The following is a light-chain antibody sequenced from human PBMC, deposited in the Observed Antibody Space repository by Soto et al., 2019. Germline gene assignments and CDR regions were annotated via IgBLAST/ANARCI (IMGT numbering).Light chain of an antibody. CDR3: QQCGSSIT. CDR1: QSVSSIF. Sequence: IVLTQSPGTVSLSPGDRATLSCRASQSVSSIFLAWYHQKPGQAPRLLIYGASRRATGFSDRFSGSGSGADFTLTICRLEAEYFAVCYCQQCGSSITYGQGTPREIK. CDR2: GAS. J-gene: IGKJ5*01. V-gene: IGKV3-20*01.